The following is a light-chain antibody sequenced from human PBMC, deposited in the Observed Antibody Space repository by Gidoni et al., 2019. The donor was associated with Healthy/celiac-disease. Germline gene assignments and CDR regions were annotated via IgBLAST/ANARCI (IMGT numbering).Light chain of an antibody. V-gene: IGKV3-15*01. CDR3: QQYNNWPLT. J-gene: IGKJ4*01. CDR1: QSVSSN. Sequence: EIVMTQSPATLSVSPGERATLSCRASQSVSSNLAWYQQKPGQDPRLLIYGASTRATAIPARFSGSGSGTEFTLTISSLQSEDFAVYYCQQYNNWPLTFGGGTKVEIK. CDR2: GAS.